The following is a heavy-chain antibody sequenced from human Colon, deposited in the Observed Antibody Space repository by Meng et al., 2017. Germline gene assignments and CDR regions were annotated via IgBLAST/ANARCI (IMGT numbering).Heavy chain of an antibody. Sequence: AQLVEAGGGVVQPGGSLRLSCAASGFTFSSYGMSWVRQAPGKGLEWVSTISNNGGSTYYADSVKGRFTISRDNSKNTLYLQMNSLRAEDTAVYYCANGYSPDYWGQGTLVTVSS. V-gene: IGHV3-23*04. J-gene: IGHJ4*02. CDR3: ANGYSPDY. CDR1: GFTFSSYG. D-gene: IGHD5-18*01. CDR2: ISNNGGST.